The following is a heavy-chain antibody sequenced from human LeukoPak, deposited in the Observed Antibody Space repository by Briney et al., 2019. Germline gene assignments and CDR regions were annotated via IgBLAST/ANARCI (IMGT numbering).Heavy chain of an antibody. V-gene: IGHV3-48*01. J-gene: IGHJ3*01. D-gene: IGHD5-24*01. Sequence: GGSLRLSCAASGFTFSSYSMNWVRQAPGKGLEWVSYIRSSSSTIYYADSVKGRFTISRDNAKNSLYLQMNSLRAEDTALYYCARDRDGYNESPQTHWGQGTMVTVSS. CDR3: ARDRDGYNESPQTH. CDR1: GFTFSSYS. CDR2: IRSSSSTI.